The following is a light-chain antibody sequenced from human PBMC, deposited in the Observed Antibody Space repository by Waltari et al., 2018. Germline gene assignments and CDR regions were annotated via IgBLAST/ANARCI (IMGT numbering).Light chain of an antibody. V-gene: IGKV1-5*03. CDR2: KTS. CDR3: QQYNSYST. CDR1: HPLNTW. Sequence: DIEMTQSPSFLSASVGDRVTITCRASHPLNTWLAWYQQKPGKPPRVLIYKTSTLETGVPSRFSGSASGTEFTLTISSLQPDDSATYYCQQYNSYSTFGQGTKLEIK. J-gene: IGKJ2*01.